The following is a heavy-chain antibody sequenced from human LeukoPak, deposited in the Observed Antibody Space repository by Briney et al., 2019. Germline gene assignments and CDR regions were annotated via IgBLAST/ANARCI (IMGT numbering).Heavy chain of an antibody. Sequence: SETLSLTCAVYGGSFSGYYWSWIRQPPGKGLEWIGEINHSGSTNYNPSLKSRVAISVDTSKNQFSLKLSSVTAADTAVYYCARTVTIGYYYMDVWGKGTTVTVSS. CDR1: GGSFSGYY. D-gene: IGHD3-3*01. CDR3: ARTVTIGYYYMDV. CDR2: INHSGST. V-gene: IGHV4-34*01. J-gene: IGHJ6*03.